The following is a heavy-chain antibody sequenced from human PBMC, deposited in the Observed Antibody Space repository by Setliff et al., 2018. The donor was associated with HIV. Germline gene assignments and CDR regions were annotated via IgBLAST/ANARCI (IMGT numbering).Heavy chain of an antibody. J-gene: IGHJ6*02. CDR3: ATSPSYSSSSYYYYGMDV. CDR1: GDSVSSNSAA. D-gene: IGHD6-6*01. V-gene: IGHV6-1*01. CDR2: TYYRSKWYN. Sequence: PSQTLSLTCAISGDSVSSNSAAWNWIRQSPSRGLEWLGRTYYRSKWYNDYAVSVKSRITINPDTSKNQFSLQLNSVTPEDMAVYYCATSPSYSSSSYYYYGMDVWGQGTTVTVSS.